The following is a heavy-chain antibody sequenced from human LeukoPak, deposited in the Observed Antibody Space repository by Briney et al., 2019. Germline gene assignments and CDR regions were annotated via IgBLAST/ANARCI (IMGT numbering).Heavy chain of an antibody. V-gene: IGHV3-33*08. CDR1: GFTFSSYG. D-gene: IGHD6-13*01. Sequence: PGGSLRLSCAASGFTFSSYGMHWVRQAPGKGLEWVAVIWYGGSNKYYADSVKGRFTISRDNSKNTLYLQMNSLRAEDTAVYYCARDGVGISSSWYDAGYWGQGTLVTVSS. J-gene: IGHJ4*02. CDR2: IWYGGSNK. CDR3: ARDGVGISSSWYDAGY.